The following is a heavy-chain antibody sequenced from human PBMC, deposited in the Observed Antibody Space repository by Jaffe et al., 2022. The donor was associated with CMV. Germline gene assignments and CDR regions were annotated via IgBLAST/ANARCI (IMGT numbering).Heavy chain of an antibody. J-gene: IGHJ6*03. CDR1: GGSFSGYY. CDR2: INHSGST. D-gene: IGHD6-19*01. Sequence: QVQLQQWGAGLLKPSETLSLTCAVYGGSFSGYYWSWIRQPPGKGLEWIGEINHSGSTNYNPSLKSRVTISVDTSKNQFSLKLSSVTAADTAVYYCARASGWFYYYYYMDVWGKGTTVTVSS. V-gene: IGHV4-34*01. CDR3: ARASGWFYYYYYMDV.